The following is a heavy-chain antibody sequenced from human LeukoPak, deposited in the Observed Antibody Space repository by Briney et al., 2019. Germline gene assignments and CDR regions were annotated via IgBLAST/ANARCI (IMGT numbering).Heavy chain of an antibody. J-gene: IGHJ4*02. CDR2: INPSGGST. CDR3: ARGDYDFWSGYYPFDY. V-gene: IGHV1-46*04. D-gene: IGHD3-3*01. Sequence: ASVKVSCKASGYTFTSYYMHWVRQAPGQGLEWVGIINPSGGSTSYADFVKGRFTISRDNAKNTLYLQMNSLRAEDTAVYYCARGDYDFWSGYYPFDYWGQGTLVTVSS. CDR1: GYTFTSYY.